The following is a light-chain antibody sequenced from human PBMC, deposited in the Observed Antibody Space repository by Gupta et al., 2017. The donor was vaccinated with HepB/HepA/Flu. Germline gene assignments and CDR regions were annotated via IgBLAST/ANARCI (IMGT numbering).Light chain of an antibody. V-gene: IGKV2-28*01. CDR3: IGALESPRT. CDR2: LGS. J-gene: IGKJ2*02. Sequence: DIVMTQSPLSLPVTPGEPASISCRSSQSLVHSNGYNYLDWYLQKPLPSQQLLFYLGSNRASGVPDTFSGSGSGADFTLKISRVEVDDVGVYYCIGALESPRTFGQGTKLEIK. CDR1: QSLVHSNGYNY.